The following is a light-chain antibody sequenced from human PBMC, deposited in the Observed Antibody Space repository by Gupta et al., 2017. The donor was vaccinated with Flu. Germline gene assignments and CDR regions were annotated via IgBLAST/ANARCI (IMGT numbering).Light chain of an antibody. CDR2: GVT. V-gene: IGLV2-14*01. CDR3: SSCTSSTTVV. J-gene: IGLJ2*01. Sequence: QSALTQPPPVPGSPGRSITISCTGTSSDIGSYNYVSWYQQHPGKAPKLLIYGVTNRPSGVSNRFSGSKSGDTASLTISGLQAEDEADYYCSSCTSSTTVVFGGGTKLTVL. CDR1: SSDIGSYNY.